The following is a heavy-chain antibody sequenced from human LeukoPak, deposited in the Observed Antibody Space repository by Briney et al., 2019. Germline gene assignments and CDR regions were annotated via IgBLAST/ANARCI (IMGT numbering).Heavy chain of an antibody. CDR2: ISYDGSNK. J-gene: IGHJ6*02. CDR1: GFTFSNYA. CDR3: AREGWSGRNGEYLVGGMDV. Sequence: QPGGSLRLSCAASGFTFSNYAMHWVRQAPGKGLEWVAVISYDGSNKYYADSVKGRFTISRDNAKNTLYLQMHSLRAEDTALYYCAREGWSGRNGEYLVGGMDVWAQGTTVTVSS. D-gene: IGHD1-26*01. V-gene: IGHV3-30-3*01.